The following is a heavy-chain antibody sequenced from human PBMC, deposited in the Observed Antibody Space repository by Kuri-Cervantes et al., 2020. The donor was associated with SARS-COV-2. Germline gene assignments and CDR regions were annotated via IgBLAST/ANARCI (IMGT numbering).Heavy chain of an antibody. CDR1: GFTFSTYG. V-gene: IGHV3-30*02. CDR2: IRYDGNNK. CDR3: AKSGIKRGNSPDAYGI. D-gene: IGHD2-21*01. J-gene: IGHJ3*02. Sequence: GESLKISCAASGFTFSTYGMNWVRQSPGKGLEWVAFIRYDGNNKYYADSVKGRFTVSRDNSKNTLFVQMNSLRTDDTAVYYCAKSGIKRGNSPDAYGIWGQGTMVTVSS.